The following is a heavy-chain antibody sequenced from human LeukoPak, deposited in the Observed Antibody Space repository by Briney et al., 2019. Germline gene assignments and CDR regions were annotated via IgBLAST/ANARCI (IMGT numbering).Heavy chain of an antibody. Sequence: ASVKVSCKASGYTFTCYYMHWVRQAPGQGLEWMGWINPNSGGTNYAQKFQGWVTMTRDTSISTAYMELSRLRSDDTAVYYCARGIAAAGNVFGYWGQGTLVTVSS. D-gene: IGHD6-13*01. CDR3: ARGIAAAGNVFGY. V-gene: IGHV1-2*04. CDR1: GYTFTCYY. CDR2: INPNSGGT. J-gene: IGHJ4*02.